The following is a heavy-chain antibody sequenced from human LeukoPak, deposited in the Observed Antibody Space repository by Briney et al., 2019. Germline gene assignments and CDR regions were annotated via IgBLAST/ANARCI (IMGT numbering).Heavy chain of an antibody. D-gene: IGHD5-24*01. V-gene: IGHV4-39*01. CDR1: GGSISSSSYY. J-gene: IGHJ3*01. CDR3: ARLKVEMATIS. CDR2: IYYSGST. Sequence: PSETMSLTCTVSGGSISSSSYYWGWIRQPPRKGLEWIGSIYYSGSTYCNPSLKSRVTISVDTSKNQFSLKLSSVTAADTAVYYCARLKVEMATISWAHGTMVTVSS.